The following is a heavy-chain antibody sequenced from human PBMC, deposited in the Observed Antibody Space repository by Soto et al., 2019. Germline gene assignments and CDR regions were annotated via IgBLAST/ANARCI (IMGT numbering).Heavy chain of an antibody. CDR2: IIHGGRT. CDR3: KRAGGSYPDSMDG. J-gene: IGHJ6*02. CDR1: RGSFSGYH. Sequence: SWPLSLTCAVSRGSFSGYHWSWVCQPPGEGLEWIGEIIHGGRTNYNPSLKSRVTISEDTSKNQFSLIVYSVTAADTAVYYCKRAGGSYPDSMDGRSQRPSVTVAS. V-gene: IGHV4-34*12. D-gene: IGHD1-1*01.